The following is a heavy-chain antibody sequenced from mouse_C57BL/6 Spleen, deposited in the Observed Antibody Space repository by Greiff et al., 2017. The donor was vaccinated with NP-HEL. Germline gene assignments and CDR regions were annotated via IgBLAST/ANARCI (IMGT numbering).Heavy chain of an antibody. CDR3: ARLKTNWDEAMDY. J-gene: IGHJ4*01. D-gene: IGHD4-1*01. Sequence: QVQLQQSGPELVKPGASVKISCKASGYAFSSSWMNWVKQRPGKGLEWIGRIYPGDGDTNYNGKFKGKATLTADKSSSTAYMQLSSLTSEDSAVYFGARLKTNWDEAMDYWGQGTSVTVSS. V-gene: IGHV1-82*01. CDR2: IYPGDGDT. CDR1: GYAFSSSW.